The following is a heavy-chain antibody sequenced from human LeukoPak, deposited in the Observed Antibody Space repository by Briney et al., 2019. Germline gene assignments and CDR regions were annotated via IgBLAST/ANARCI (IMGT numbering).Heavy chain of an antibody. V-gene: IGHV4-4*02. CDR1: GGSLSSSNW. Sequence: PSGTLSLTRAIPGGSLSSSNWWTWVRQPPGKGLEWVGEIYLRGNTNYNPSLESRATISVDESKTQLSLRLEAVTAADTAVYYCARGTITTVTDSWGPGTLVTVSS. J-gene: IGHJ4*02. D-gene: IGHD4-17*01. CDR2: IYLRGNT. CDR3: ARGTITTVTDS.